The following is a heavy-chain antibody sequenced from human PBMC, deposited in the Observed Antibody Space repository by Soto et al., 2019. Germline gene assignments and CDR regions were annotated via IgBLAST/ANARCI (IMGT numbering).Heavy chain of an antibody. CDR1: GFTFGDYA. D-gene: IGHD5-18*01. Sequence: GGSLRLSCTASGFTFGDYAMSWFRQAPGKGLEWVGFIRSKAYGGTTEYTASVKGRFTISRDDSKSIAYLQMNSLKTEDTAVYYCTRDPRGYSYGPFDYWGQGTLVTVSS. V-gene: IGHV3-49*01. CDR2: IRSKAYGGTT. CDR3: TRDPRGYSYGPFDY. J-gene: IGHJ4*02.